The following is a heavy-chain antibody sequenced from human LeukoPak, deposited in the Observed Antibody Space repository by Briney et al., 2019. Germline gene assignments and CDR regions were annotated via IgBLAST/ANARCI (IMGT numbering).Heavy chain of an antibody. Sequence: TSETLSLTCTVSGYSISSGYYWGWIRQPPGKGLEWIGTIYYSGSTYYNPALKSRVTISVDTSKNQFSLKLSSVTAADTAVYYCARKGFDWLPYFDYWGQGTLVTVSS. CDR1: GYSISSGYY. D-gene: IGHD3-9*01. CDR3: ARKGFDWLPYFDY. CDR2: IYYSGST. V-gene: IGHV4-38-2*02. J-gene: IGHJ4*02.